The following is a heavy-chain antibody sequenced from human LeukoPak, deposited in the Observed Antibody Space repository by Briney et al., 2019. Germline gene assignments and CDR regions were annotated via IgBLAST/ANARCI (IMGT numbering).Heavy chain of an antibody. V-gene: IGHV3-11*01. Sequence: GGSLRLSCAASGFTFSDYYMSRIRQAPGKGLEWVSYISSSGSTIYYADSVKGRFTISRDNAKNSLYLQMNSLRAEDTAVYYCARDGYYYDSSGYYSDYWGQGTLVTVSS. J-gene: IGHJ4*02. CDR1: GFTFSDYY. D-gene: IGHD3-22*01. CDR2: ISSSGSTI. CDR3: ARDGYYYDSSGYYSDY.